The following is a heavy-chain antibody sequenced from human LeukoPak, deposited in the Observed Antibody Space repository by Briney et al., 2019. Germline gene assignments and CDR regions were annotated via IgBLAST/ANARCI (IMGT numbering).Heavy chain of an antibody. V-gene: IGHV4-38-2*02. CDR2: MYHSGDT. J-gene: IGHJ4*02. CDR3: ARGDFWSGFYNY. D-gene: IGHD3-3*01. CDR1: GYSVSSGYY. Sequence: SETLSLTCTVSGYSVSSGYYWGWIRQPPGKGLEWIGSMYHSGDTYYNPSLKSRVTISVDTSKNQLSLKLSSVTAADTAVYYCARGDFWSGFYNYWGQGTLVTVSS.